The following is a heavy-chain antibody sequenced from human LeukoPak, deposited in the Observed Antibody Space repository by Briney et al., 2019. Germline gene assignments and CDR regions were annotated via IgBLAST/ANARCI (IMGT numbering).Heavy chain of an antibody. J-gene: IGHJ4*02. Sequence: SVTLSFTSSGGTFSSYTISWVRQPPGQGLEWMGRIIPILGTANYAHKFQGRVTITADKSTSTPYIELSSLRSEDTAVYYCARVRNWNYGHYFDYWGQGTLVTVSS. CDR2: IIPILGTA. D-gene: IGHD1-7*01. V-gene: IGHV1-69*08. CDR3: ARVRNWNYGHYFDY. CDR1: GGTFSSYT.